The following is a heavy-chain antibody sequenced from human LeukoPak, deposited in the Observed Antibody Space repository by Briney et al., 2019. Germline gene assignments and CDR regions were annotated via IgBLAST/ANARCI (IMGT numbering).Heavy chain of an antibody. V-gene: IGHV1-2*02. Sequence: ASVKVSCKASGYAFTGYYIHWVRQAPGQGLEWMGWINPNSGGTKYAQKFQGRVTMTWDTSITTAYMGLSRLSSDDTAVYYCAKGRVVAGSKSLTYHWFDPWGQGTLVTVSS. CDR2: INPNSGGT. D-gene: IGHD6-19*01. J-gene: IGHJ5*02. CDR1: GYAFTGYY. CDR3: AKGRVVAGSKSLTYHWFDP.